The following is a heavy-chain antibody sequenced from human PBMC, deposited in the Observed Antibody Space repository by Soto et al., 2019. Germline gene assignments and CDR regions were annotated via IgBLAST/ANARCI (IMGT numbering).Heavy chain of an antibody. CDR2: IIPILGTT. CDR3: ARDRGYSDYTYYYYGMDV. J-gene: IGHJ6*02. Sequence: GASVKVSCKASGGTFSNYAINWVRQAPGQGLEWMGGIIPILGTTTYAQKFQGTVTIIADKSTSTAYMDLSSLRSEDTAVYYCARDRGYSDYTYYYYGMDVWGQGTTVTVSS. D-gene: IGHD5-12*01. V-gene: IGHV1-69*10. CDR1: GGTFSNYA.